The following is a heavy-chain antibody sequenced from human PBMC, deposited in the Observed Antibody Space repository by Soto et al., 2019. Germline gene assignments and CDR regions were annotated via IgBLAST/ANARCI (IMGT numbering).Heavy chain of an antibody. J-gene: IGHJ4*02. D-gene: IGHD1-1*01. CDR3: ARDLSGDTTPYFDL. CDR1: GFAFSSYW. CDR2: IYNDGSRT. Sequence: GGSLRLSCAASGFAFSSYWMHWVRQTPGKGPVWVSRIYNDGSRTAYADSVKGRFTNSRDNAKNTMYLQMSSLTVEDTAVYYCARDLSGDTTPYFDLWGQGTLVTVSS. V-gene: IGHV3-74*01.